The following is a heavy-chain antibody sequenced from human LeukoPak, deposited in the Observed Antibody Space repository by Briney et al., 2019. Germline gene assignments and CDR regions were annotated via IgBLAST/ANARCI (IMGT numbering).Heavy chain of an antibody. Sequence: SETLSLTCAVYGGSFSGYCWSWIRQPPGKGLEWIGEINHSGSTNYNPSLKSRVTISVDTSKNQFSLKLSSVTAADTAVYYCARSHWRDYWGQGTLVTVSS. CDR3: ARSHWRDY. D-gene: IGHD1-1*01. J-gene: IGHJ4*02. V-gene: IGHV4-34*01. CDR1: GGSFSGYC. CDR2: INHSGST.